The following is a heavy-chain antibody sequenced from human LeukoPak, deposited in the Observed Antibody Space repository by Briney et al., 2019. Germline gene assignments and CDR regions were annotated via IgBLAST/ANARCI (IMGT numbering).Heavy chain of an antibody. D-gene: IGHD2-15*01. V-gene: IGHV3-74*01. CDR1: GFTFSSHW. CDR3: ARGGVLGGMDY. J-gene: IGHJ4*02. Sequence: GGSLRLSCAASGFTFSSHWMHWVRQAPGEGLVWVSYINSDGGTTAFADPVKGRFTISRDNADNTLYLQMNSLSPEDTALYYCARGGVLGGMDYWGQGALVTVSS. CDR2: INSDGGTT.